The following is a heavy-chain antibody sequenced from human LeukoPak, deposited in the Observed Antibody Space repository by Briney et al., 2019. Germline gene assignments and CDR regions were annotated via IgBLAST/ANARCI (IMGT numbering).Heavy chain of an antibody. V-gene: IGHV3-30*02. Sequence: PGGSLRLSCGASGFDFSNNGMHWVRQAPGKGLEWVAFIRYDAANQYYADSVKGQFTISRDNSKNTLYLQMDSLRSEDTAIYHCAKDIAVSDSYFDYWGQGTLVTVSS. D-gene: IGHD6-19*01. CDR3: AKDIAVSDSYFDY. CDR1: GFDFSNNG. CDR2: IRYDAANQ. J-gene: IGHJ4*02.